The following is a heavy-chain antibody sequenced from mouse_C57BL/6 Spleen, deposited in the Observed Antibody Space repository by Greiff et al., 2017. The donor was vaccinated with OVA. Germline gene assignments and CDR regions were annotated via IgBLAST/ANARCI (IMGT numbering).Heavy chain of an antibody. CDR2: ISDGGSYT. V-gene: IGHV5-4*01. D-gene: IGHD1-1*01. CDR1: GFTFSSYA. Sequence: EVQGVESGGGLVKPGGSLKLSCAASGFTFSSYAMSWVRQTPEKRLEWVATISDGGSYTYYPDNVKGRFTISRDNAKNTLYLQMSQLKSEDSAMYYCARDGMPLYYYGSSYFDYWGQGTTLTVSS. J-gene: IGHJ2*01. CDR3: ARDGMPLYYYGSSYFDY.